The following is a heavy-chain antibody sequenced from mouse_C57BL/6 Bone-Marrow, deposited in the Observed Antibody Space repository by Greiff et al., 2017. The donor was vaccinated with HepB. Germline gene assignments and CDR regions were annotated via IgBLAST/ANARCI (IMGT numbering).Heavy chain of an antibody. J-gene: IGHJ1*03. CDR2: IDPEHGDT. CDR3: SPLTTVVAWYFDV. CDR1: GFNIKDDY. D-gene: IGHD1-1*01. Sequence: EVKLQQSGAELVRPGASVKLSCTASGFNIKDDYMHWVKQRPEQGLEWIGWIDPEHGDTEYASKFQGKATITADTSSNTAYLQLSSLTSEDTAVYSCSPLTTVVAWYFDVWGTGTTVTVSS. V-gene: IGHV14-4*01.